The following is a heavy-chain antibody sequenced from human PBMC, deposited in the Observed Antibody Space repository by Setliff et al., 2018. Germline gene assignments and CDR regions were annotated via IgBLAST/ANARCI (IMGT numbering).Heavy chain of an antibody. CDR2: ISRGGNTI. V-gene: IGHV3-11*04. J-gene: IGHJ3*02. CDR1: GFTFSDYY. D-gene: IGHD6-19*01. CDR3: AKNTEWLGDSYDAFDS. Sequence: KPGGSLRLSCAASGFTFSDYYMTWIRPAPGKGLEWVSYISRGGNTIYYADSVKGRFTISRDNARDSLFLQMNTLRAEDTAVYYCAKNTEWLGDSYDAFDSCGQGTMVTVS.